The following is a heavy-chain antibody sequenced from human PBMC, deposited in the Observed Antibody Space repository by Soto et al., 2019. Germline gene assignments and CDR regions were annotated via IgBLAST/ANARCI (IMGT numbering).Heavy chain of an antibody. D-gene: IGHD2-2*02. CDR3: AKGVALGYCTSTSCHNYYMVV. CDR1: GFTFDDYA. V-gene: IGHV3-9*01. Sequence: EVQLVESGGGLVQPGRSLRLSCSASGFTFDDYAMHWVRQAPGKGLEWVSGISWNSGSIAYADSVKGRFTISRDNAKNYLYLQMNSLRAEDTALYYCAKGVALGYCTSTSCHNYYMVVWGKGTTATASS. J-gene: IGHJ6*03. CDR2: ISWNSGSI.